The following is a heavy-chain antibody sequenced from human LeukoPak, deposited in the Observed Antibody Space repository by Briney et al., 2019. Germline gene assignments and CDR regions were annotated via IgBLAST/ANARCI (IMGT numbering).Heavy chain of an antibody. CDR3: ARDSRSWPRGWFDP. CDR2: INHSGST. V-gene: IGHV4-34*01. Sequence: SETLSLTRAVYGGSFSGYYWSWIRQPPGKGLEWIGEINHSGSTNYNPSLKSRVTISVDTSKNQFSLKLSSVTAADTAVYYCARDSRSWPRGWFDPWGQGTLVTVSS. CDR1: GGSFSGYY. D-gene: IGHD6-13*01. J-gene: IGHJ5*02.